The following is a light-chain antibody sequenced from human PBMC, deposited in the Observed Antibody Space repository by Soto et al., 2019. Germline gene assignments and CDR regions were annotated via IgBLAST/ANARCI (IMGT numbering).Light chain of an antibody. CDR1: QNINAW. J-gene: IGKJ1*01. Sequence: DIHMTQSPSSLSVSVGDRVTITCRTSQNINAWLAWYQQRPGQAPKLLIYDASTVQSGVPSRFSGSGSGTEFTLTISSLQSEDFAVYHCQQYHNWPSWTFGQGTKVDIK. V-gene: IGKV1-5*01. CDR2: DAS. CDR3: QQYHNWPSWT.